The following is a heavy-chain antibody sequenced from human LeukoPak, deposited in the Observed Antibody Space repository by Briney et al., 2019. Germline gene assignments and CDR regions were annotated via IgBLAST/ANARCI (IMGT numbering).Heavy chain of an antibody. D-gene: IGHD6-13*01. CDR3: ARQGHSISWLFDY. CDR1: GYSISSGYY. J-gene: IGHJ4*02. Sequence: RPSETLSLTCAVSGYSISSGYYWGWIRQPPGKGLEWIGSISYSGSTYYNPSLKSRVTISVDTSKNEFSLKLSSVTATDTAIYYCARQGHSISWLFDYWGQGTLVTVSS. V-gene: IGHV4-38-2*01. CDR2: ISYSGST.